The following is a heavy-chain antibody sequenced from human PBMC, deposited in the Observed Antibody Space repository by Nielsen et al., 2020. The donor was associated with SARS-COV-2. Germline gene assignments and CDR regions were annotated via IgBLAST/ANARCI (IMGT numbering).Heavy chain of an antibody. J-gene: IGHJ4*02. Sequence: GESLKISCTASGFTFSEFWMTWVRQAPGKGLEWVANIKEDGSEKYYVDSVRGRFTVSRDNAKNSLFLQMNTLRAEDTAVYYCARGYSDSSVFHWGQGTLVTVSS. V-gene: IGHV3-7*01. CDR1: GFTFSEFW. CDR3: ARGYSDSSVFH. CDR2: IKEDGSEK. D-gene: IGHD5-12*01.